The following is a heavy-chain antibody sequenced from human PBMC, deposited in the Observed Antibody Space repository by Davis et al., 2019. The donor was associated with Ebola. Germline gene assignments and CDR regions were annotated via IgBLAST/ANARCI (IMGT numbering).Heavy chain of an antibody. CDR1: GGSISSGGYS. CDR3: ARQGGYSSSWFDY. CDR2: ISHSGHT. V-gene: IGHV4-30-2*03. D-gene: IGHD6-13*01. Sequence: SETLSLTCAVSGGSISSGGYSWSWIRQPPGKGLEWIGDISHSGHTYYNPSLKSRVTISVDTSKNQFSLKLSSVTAADTAVYYCARQGGYSSSWFDYWGQGTLVTVSS. J-gene: IGHJ4*02.